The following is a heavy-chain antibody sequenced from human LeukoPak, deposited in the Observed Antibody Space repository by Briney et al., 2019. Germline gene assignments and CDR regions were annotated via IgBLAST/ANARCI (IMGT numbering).Heavy chain of an antibody. CDR3: AKDEVFGDLVGWLDH. CDR1: GFTFSSYA. Sequence: PGGSLRLSCEASGFTFSSYAMLWVRQAPGKGLEGVALISHDGTKKYNADSVKGRFAISRDNSKNTLYLQMNSLRAEDTAVYSSAKDEVFGDLVGWLDHWRQPTILSVSP. J-gene: IGHJ5*02. CDR2: ISHDGTKK. V-gene: IGHV3-30*18. D-gene: IGHD3-10*01.